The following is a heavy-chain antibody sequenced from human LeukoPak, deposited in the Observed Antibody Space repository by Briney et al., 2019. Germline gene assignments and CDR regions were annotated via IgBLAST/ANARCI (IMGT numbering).Heavy chain of an antibody. D-gene: IGHD3-9*01. CDR2: ISGSGGST. CDR3: AKGGRLRYFDDRVGYYGMDV. CDR1: GFTFSSYA. Sequence: GGSLRLSCAASGFTFSSYAMTWVRQAPGKGLEWVSAISGSGGSTYYADSVNGRYTISRDNSRNTLYLPMTSLRAEDTAVYYCAKGGRLRYFDDRVGYYGMDVWGQGTTVTVSS. V-gene: IGHV3-23*01. J-gene: IGHJ6*02.